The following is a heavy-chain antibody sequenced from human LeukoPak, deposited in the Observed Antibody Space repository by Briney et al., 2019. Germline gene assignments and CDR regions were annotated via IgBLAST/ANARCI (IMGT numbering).Heavy chain of an antibody. V-gene: IGHV4-39*01. CDR3: ASPSISSSTYDY. CDR1: GGSISSSTYY. J-gene: IGHJ4*02. D-gene: IGHD6-6*01. CDR2: INYSGNT. Sequence: SETLSLTCTVSGGSISSSTYYWGGIRQPPGKGLEWIGSINYSGNTYYNPSLKSRDTISVDTSNNQFSLKVSSVTAADTAVYYCASPSISSSTYDYWGQGTLVTVSS.